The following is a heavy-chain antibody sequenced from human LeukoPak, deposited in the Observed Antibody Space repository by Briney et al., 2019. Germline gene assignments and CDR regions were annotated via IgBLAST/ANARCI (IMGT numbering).Heavy chain of an antibody. Sequence: GGSLRLTCAASGFTFRSYGMHWVRQAPGKGLEWVAVIWYDGSNKYYADSVKGRFTISRDNSKNTLYLQMNSLRAEDTAVYYCARISIHDAFDIWGQGTMVTVSS. J-gene: IGHJ3*02. CDR1: GFTFRSYG. CDR3: ARISIHDAFDI. D-gene: IGHD6-6*01. CDR2: IWYDGSNK. V-gene: IGHV3-33*01.